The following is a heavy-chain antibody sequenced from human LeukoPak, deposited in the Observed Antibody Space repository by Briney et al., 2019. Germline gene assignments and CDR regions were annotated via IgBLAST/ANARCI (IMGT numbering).Heavy chain of an antibody. Sequence: PGGSLRLSCAASGFTFSSYAMNWVRQAPGKGLEWVSSIDSSSSYIYYADSVKGRFTISRANAKNSLFLQMNSLRAEDTAVYFCARGGGLDVWGQGATVTVSS. V-gene: IGHV3-21*01. CDR3: ARGGGLDV. J-gene: IGHJ6*02. D-gene: IGHD3-16*01. CDR1: GFTFSSYA. CDR2: IDSSSSYI.